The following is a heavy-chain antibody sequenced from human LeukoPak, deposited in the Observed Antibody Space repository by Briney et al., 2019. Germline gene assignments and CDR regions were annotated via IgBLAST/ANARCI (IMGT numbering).Heavy chain of an antibody. Sequence: QVQLVESGGGVVQPGGSLRLSCAASGFTFSSYGMHWVRQAPGKGLEWVAVISYDGSNKYYADSVKGRFTISRDNSKNTLYLQMNSLRAEDTAVYYCAKDWWGYCSSTSCYTTVFDYWGQGTLVTVSS. D-gene: IGHD2-2*01. CDR1: GFTFSSYG. V-gene: IGHV3-30*18. J-gene: IGHJ4*02. CDR3: AKDWWGYCSSTSCYTTVFDY. CDR2: ISYDGSNK.